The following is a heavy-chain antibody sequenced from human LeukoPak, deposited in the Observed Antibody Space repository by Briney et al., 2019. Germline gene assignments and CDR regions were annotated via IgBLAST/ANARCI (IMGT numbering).Heavy chain of an antibody. CDR1: GGSFSGYY. CDR3: ARRRANLYAGAIYQLLRSGAFDI. CDR2: INHSGNT. J-gene: IGHJ3*02. D-gene: IGHD2-2*01. Sequence: PSETLSLTCVVYGGSFSGYYWSWIRQPPGKGLEWIGEINHSGNTNYNPSLKSRVIISVDTSKNQFSLKLSSVTAADTAVYYCARRRANLYAGAIYQLLRSGAFDIWGQGTMVTVSS. V-gene: IGHV4-34*01.